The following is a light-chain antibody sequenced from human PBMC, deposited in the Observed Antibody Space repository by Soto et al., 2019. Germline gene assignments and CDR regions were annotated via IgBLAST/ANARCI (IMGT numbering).Light chain of an antibody. CDR3: QQYGSSPTT. V-gene: IGKV3-20*01. CDR2: GAS. Sequence: EIVLTQSPGTLSLSPGERATLSCRASQCVSSSYLAWYQQKPGQAPRRLIFGASFRATGIPDRFSGSGSGTDFTLTISRLEPEDFAVYYCQQYGSSPTTFGQGTKVDI. CDR1: QCVSSSY. J-gene: IGKJ1*01.